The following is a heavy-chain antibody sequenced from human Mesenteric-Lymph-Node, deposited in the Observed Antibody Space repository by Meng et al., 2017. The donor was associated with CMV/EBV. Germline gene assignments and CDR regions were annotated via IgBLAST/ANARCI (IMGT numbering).Heavy chain of an antibody. J-gene: IGHJ6*02. CDR3: ARDGTPTSYCSSTSCARDYYYYGMDV. V-gene: IGHV3-20*04. CDR1: GFTFDEYG. D-gene: IGHD2-2*01. CDR2: INWSGGST. Sequence: GESLKISCAASGFTFDEYGMSWVRQAPGKGLEWVSGINWSGGSTGYADSVKGRFTISRDNAKNSLYLQMNSLRAEDTAVYYCARDGTPTSYCSSTSCARDYYYYGMDVWGQGTTVTVSS.